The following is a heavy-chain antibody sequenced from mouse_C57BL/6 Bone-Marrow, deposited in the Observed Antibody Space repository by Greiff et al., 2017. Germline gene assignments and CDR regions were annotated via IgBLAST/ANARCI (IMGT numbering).Heavy chain of an antibody. D-gene: IGHD1-1*01. Sequence: QVQLQQSGAELVRPGTSVKMSCKASGYTFTNYWIGWAKQRPGHGLEWIGNINPSNGGTNYNEKFKSKATLTVDKSSSTAYMQLSSLTSEDSAVYYCANYYYGGYWGQGTTLIVSS. CDR2: INPSNGGT. CDR1: GYTFTNYW. CDR3: ANYYYGGY. J-gene: IGHJ2*01. V-gene: IGHV1-63*01.